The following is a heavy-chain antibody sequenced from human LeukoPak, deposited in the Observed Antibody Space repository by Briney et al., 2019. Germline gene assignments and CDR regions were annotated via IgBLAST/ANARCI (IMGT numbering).Heavy chain of an antibody. CDR2: INPNSGGT. CDR3: ARDKGYCSSTSCLVFDY. D-gene: IGHD2-2*01. J-gene: IGHJ4*02. CDR1: GYTFTGYY. Sequence: ASVKVSCKASGYTFTGYYMHWVRQAPGQGLEWMGWINPNSGGTNYAQKFQGRVTMTRDTSISTAYMELSRLRSDDTAVYYCARDKGYCSSTSCLVFDYWGQGTLVTVSS. V-gene: IGHV1-2*02.